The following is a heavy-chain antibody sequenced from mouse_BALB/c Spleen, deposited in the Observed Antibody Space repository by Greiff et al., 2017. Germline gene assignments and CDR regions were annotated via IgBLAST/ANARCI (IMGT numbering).Heavy chain of an antibody. Sequence: EVMLVESGGGLVQPGGSLRLSCATSGFTFTDYYMSWVRQPPGKALEWLGFIRNKANGYTTEYSASVKGRFTISRDNSQSILYLQMNTLRAEDSATYYCARQGIYYGNYDYWGQGTTLTVSS. CDR1: GFTFTDYY. V-gene: IGHV7-3*02. J-gene: IGHJ2*01. CDR3: ARQGIYYGNYDY. CDR2: IRNKANGYTT. D-gene: IGHD2-1*01.